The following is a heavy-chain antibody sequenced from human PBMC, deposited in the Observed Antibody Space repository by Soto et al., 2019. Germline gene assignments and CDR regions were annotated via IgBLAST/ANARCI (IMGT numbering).Heavy chain of an antibody. Sequence: PGGSLRLSCAASGFTFSSYAMSWVRQAPGKGLEWVSAISGSGGSTYYADSVKGRFTISRDNSKNTLYLQMNSLRAEDTAVYYCAKGDYDFWSGYYMGYYGMDVWGQGTTVTVSS. D-gene: IGHD3-3*01. CDR2: ISGSGGST. CDR1: GFTFSSYA. CDR3: AKGDYDFWSGYYMGYYGMDV. V-gene: IGHV3-23*01. J-gene: IGHJ6*02.